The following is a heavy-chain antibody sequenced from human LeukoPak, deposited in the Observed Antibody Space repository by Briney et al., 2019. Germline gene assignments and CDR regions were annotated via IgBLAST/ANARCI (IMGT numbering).Heavy chain of an antibody. J-gene: IGHJ4*02. CDR1: GFTFSNYA. V-gene: IGHV3-23*01. CDR3: AKWGDYDILTGYYGSDY. D-gene: IGHD3-9*01. CDR2: VSGRDDST. Sequence: GASLRLSCAASGFTFSNYAMSWVRQAPGKGLEWVSAVSGRDDSTYYADSVKGRFTISRDTSKTTLYLQMNSLRAEDTAVYYCAKWGDYDILTGYYGSDYCGQGTLVTVSS.